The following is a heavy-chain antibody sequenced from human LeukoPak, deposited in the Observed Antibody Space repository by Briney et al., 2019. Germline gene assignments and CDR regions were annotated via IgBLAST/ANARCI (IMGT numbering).Heavy chain of an antibody. Sequence: SETLSLTCTVSGGSISSYYWSWIRQPPGKGLEWIGYIYYSGSTNYNPSLKSRVTISVDTSKNQFSLKLSSVTAADTAVYYCARHASYYDFWSGYYGEGYCFDYWGQGTLVTVSS. CDR2: IYYSGST. D-gene: IGHD3-3*01. J-gene: IGHJ4*02. V-gene: IGHV4-59*08. CDR1: GGSISSYY. CDR3: ARHASYYDFWSGYYGEGYCFDY.